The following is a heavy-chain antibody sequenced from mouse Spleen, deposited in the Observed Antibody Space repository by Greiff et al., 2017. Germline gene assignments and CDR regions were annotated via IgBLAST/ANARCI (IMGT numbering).Heavy chain of an antibody. D-gene: IGHD1-1*01. Sequence: EVKLMESGGGLVKLGGSLKLSCAASGFTFSSYAMSWVRQTPEKRLEWVATISSGGGNTYYPDSVKGRFTISRDNAKNTLYLQMSSLKSEDTAMYYCARLTTVVSEGAMDYWGQGTSVTVSS. CDR2: ISSGGGNT. CDR3: ARLTTVVSEGAMDY. V-gene: IGHV5-9*04. J-gene: IGHJ4*01. CDR1: GFTFSSYA.